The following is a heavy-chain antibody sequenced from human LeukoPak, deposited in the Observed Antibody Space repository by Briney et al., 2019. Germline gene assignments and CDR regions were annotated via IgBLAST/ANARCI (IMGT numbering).Heavy chain of an antibody. CDR1: GGSISSHY. CDR2: IYYSGST. CDR3: ARDVSVTTGIDY. Sequence: SETLSLTCTVSGGSISSHYWSWIRQPPGKGLEWIGYIYYSGSTNYNPSLKSRVTISVDTSKNQFSLKLSPVTAADTAVYYCARDVSVTTGIDYWGQGTLVTVSS. J-gene: IGHJ4*02. V-gene: IGHV4-59*11. D-gene: IGHD4-11*01.